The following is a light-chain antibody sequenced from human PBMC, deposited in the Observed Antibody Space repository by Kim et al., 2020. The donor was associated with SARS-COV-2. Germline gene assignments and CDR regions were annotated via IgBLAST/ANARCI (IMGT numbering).Light chain of an antibody. Sequence: SPGERSTRSCRTSQSVSSYLAWYQHKPGQAPRRVIYDAYNRATGIPARFSGSGSGTDFTLTISSLEPEDFAVYYCQQRTDWPLTFGGGTKVDIK. CDR3: QQRTDWPLT. CDR1: QSVSSY. CDR2: DAY. V-gene: IGKV3-11*01. J-gene: IGKJ4*01.